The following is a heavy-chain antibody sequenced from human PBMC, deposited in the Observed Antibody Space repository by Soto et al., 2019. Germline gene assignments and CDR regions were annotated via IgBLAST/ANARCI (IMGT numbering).Heavy chain of an antibody. J-gene: IGHJ4*02. CDR2: IYSGGST. CDR1: GFTVSSNY. D-gene: IGHD3-16*01. Sequence: GGSLRLSCAASGFTVSSNYMSWVRQAPGKGLEWVSVIYSGGSTYYADSVKGRFTISRDNSKNTLYLQMNSLRAEDTAVYYCASLTDYIWGVTQYYFDYWGQGTLVTVSS. CDR3: ASLTDYIWGVTQYYFDY. V-gene: IGHV3-66*01.